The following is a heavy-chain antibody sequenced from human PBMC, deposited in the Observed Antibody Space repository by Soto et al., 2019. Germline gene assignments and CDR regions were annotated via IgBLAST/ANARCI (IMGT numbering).Heavy chain of an antibody. CDR1: GGSISSYY. CDR3: ARGVRGTDFWSGYLTYFDY. D-gene: IGHD3-3*01. Sequence: QVQLQESGPGLVKPSETLSLTCTVSGGSISSYYWSWIRQPPGKGLEWIGYIYYSGSTNYNPSLKSRVTISVDTSKNQFSLKLSSVTAADTAVYYCARGVRGTDFWSGYLTYFDYWGQGTLVTVSS. V-gene: IGHV4-59*01. CDR2: IYYSGST. J-gene: IGHJ4*02.